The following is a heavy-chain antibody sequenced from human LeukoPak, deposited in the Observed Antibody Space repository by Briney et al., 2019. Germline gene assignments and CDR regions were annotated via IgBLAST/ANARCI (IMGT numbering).Heavy chain of an antibody. V-gene: IGHV1-58*01. CDR1: GFTFTSSA. J-gene: IGHJ4*02. Sequence: SVKVSCKASGFTFTSSAVQWVRQARGQRLEWIGWIVVGSGNTNYAQKFQERVTITRDMSTSTAYMELSSLRSEDTAVYYYAAVRGYSSSWEFDYWGQGTLVTVSS. D-gene: IGHD6-13*01. CDR2: IVVGSGNT. CDR3: AAVRGYSSSWEFDY.